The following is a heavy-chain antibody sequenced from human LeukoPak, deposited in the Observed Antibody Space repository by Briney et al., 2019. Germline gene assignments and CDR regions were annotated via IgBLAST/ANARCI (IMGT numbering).Heavy chain of an antibody. V-gene: IGHV3-13*01. CDR3: ARAPGTTHYYGMDV. Sequence: GGSLRLSSAASGFTSSSYDMHWVRQATGKGLEWGSAIGTAGDTYYPGSAKGRFTIPRENAKNSLYLQMNSLRAGDTAVYYCARAPGTTHYYGMDVWGQGTTVTVSS. CDR1: GFTSSSYD. D-gene: IGHD1-1*01. J-gene: IGHJ6*02. CDR2: IGTAGDT.